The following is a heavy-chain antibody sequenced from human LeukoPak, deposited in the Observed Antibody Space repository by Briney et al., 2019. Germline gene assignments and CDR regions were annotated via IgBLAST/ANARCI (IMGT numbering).Heavy chain of an antibody. CDR3: ATGYYFGSGNYAYLDD. V-gene: IGHV3-23*01. CDR1: GFTFSSYA. CDR2: IYGSDDT. D-gene: IGHD3-10*01. Sequence: PGGSLRLSCAASGFTFSSYAMNWVRQTPGKGLQWVALIYGSDDTYTADSVKGRFTISRDNSENTLYLQMDSLRAEDTALYYCATGYYFGSGNYAYLDDWGQGTLVTVSS. J-gene: IGHJ4*02.